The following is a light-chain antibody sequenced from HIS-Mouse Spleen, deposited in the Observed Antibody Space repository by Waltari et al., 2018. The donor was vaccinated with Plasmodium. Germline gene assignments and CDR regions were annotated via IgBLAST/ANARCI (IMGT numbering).Light chain of an antibody. J-gene: IGLJ3*02. CDR3: YSTDSSNHRV. CDR2: EDS. V-gene: IGLV3-10*01. Sequence: SYELTQPPSVSVSPGQTARITCSGYALPKKYAYWYQQKSGQAPVLVIYEDSKRPSGIPERFSGSSSGTMATLTISGAQVEDEADYYCYSTDSSNHRVFGGGTKLTVL. CDR1: ALPKKY.